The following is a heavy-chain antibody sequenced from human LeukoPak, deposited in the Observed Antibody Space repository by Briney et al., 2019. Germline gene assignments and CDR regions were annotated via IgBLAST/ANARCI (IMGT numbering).Heavy chain of an antibody. CDR1: GFTVSSNY. D-gene: IGHD2-2*02. CDR2: IYSGGST. J-gene: IGHJ6*04. V-gene: IGHV3-53*01. Sequence: PGRSLRLSCAASGFTVSSNYMSWVRQAPGKGLEWVSVIYSGGSTYYADSVKGRFTISRDNSKNTLYLQMNSLRAEDTAVYYCARSRVVVPAAIGAVDVWGKGTTVTVSS. CDR3: ARSRVVVPAAIGAVDV.